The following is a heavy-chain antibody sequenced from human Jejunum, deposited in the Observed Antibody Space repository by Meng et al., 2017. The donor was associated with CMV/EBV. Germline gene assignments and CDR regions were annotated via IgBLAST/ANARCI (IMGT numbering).Heavy chain of an antibody. V-gene: IGHV7-4-1*01. J-gene: IGHJ4*02. D-gene: IGHD6-19*01. Sequence: QVQLVQSGSEFKKPXXXXEVSFQAAGYTFTSSSMNWVRHAPGQGLEWMGWININTGNPTYAQGFTGRFVFSLDTSVSTAYLQIDSLKADDTAVYYCARGNGWRFDYWGQGTLVTVFS. CDR3: ARGNGWRFDY. CDR1: GYTFTSSS. CDR2: ININTGNP.